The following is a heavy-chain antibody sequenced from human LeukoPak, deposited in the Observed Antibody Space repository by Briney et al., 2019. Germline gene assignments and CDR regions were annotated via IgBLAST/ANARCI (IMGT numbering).Heavy chain of an antibody. CDR3: ARRSSSGYYYGY. CDR1: GYSFTSYW. CDR2: IYPGDSDT. D-gene: IGHD3-22*01. V-gene: IGHV5-51*01. J-gene: IGHJ4*02. Sequence: RGESLKISCKGSGYSFTSYWSGWVGQMPGEGLEWMVIIYPGDSDTRYSPSFQGQVTISADKSISTAYLQWNILKASDTAMYYCARRSSSGYYYGYWGQGTLVTVSS.